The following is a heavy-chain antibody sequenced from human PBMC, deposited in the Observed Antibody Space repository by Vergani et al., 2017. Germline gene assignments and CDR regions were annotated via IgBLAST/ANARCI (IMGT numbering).Heavy chain of an antibody. D-gene: IGHD6-19*01. V-gene: IGHV3-NL1*01. J-gene: IGHJ3*02. CDR1: GFTFGDHG. Sequence: QVQLVESGGGVVQPGRSLRLSCAASGFTFGDHGIHWVRRAPGKGLEWVSFLYSGGTTYYADSVKGRFTISRDNSKNTLFLHMNSLRPEDTAVYYCAKVGRSEVAGTFGAFDIWGQGTMVTVSS. CDR3: AKVGRSEVAGTFGAFDI. CDR2: LYSGGTT.